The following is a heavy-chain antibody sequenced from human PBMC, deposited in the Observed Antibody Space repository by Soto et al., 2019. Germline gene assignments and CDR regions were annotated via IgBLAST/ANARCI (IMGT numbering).Heavy chain of an antibody. J-gene: IGHJ5*02. CDR1: GLTFSSHS. CDR2: ISSSGDFI. Sequence: EVQLVESGGGLVQPGGSLRLSCAVSGLTFSSHSMNRVRQSPGKGLEWISYISSSGDFILYTDSVKGRFTISRDNAESSLYLQMNSLRDEDTAVYYCAKTGGTGSNNWFDPWGQGTLVTVSS. V-gene: IGHV3-48*02. CDR3: AKTGGTGSNNWFDP. D-gene: IGHD3-10*01.